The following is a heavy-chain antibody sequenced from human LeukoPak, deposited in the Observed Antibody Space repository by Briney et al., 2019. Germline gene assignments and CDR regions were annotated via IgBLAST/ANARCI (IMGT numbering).Heavy chain of an antibody. CDR2: INPNSGGT. V-gene: IGHV1-2*02. CDR3: AREHSSSSGKVFDY. J-gene: IGHJ4*02. Sequence: ASVKVSCKASGYTLPGYHMHWVRQAPGQGLEWMGWINPNSGGTNYAQKFQGRVTMTRDTSISTAYMELSRLRSDDTAVYYCAREHSSSSGKVFDYWGQGTLVTVSS. CDR1: GYTLPGYH. D-gene: IGHD6-6*01.